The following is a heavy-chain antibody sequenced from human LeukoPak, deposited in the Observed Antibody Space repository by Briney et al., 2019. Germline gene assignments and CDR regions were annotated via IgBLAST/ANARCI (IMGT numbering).Heavy chain of an antibody. D-gene: IGHD6-19*01. J-gene: IGHJ5*02. CDR3: ATVRGIAVANWFDP. CDR2: FDPEDGET. Sequence: ASVKVSCKVSGYTLTELSVHWVRQAPGKGLEWMGGFDPEDGETIYAQKFQGRVTMTEDTSTDTAYMELSSLRSEDTAVYYCATVRGIAVANWFDPWGQGTLVTVSS. V-gene: IGHV1-24*01. CDR1: GYTLTELS.